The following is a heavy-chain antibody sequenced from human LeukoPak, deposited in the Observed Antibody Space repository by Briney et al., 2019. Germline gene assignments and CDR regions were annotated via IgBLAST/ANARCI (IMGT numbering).Heavy chain of an antibody. D-gene: IGHD5-18*01. CDR1: GYTFTNYG. V-gene: IGHV1-18*01. J-gene: IGHJ6*03. CDR3: ARGKAAMVTYYCYYFMDV. CDR2: ISTYNGNT. Sequence: ASVKVSCKASGYTFTNYGISWVRQALGQGLEWRGWISTYNGNTNYAQKLQDRVTTTRDTSTSTAYMELRSLRSDDTAVYYCARGKAAMVTYYCYYFMDVWGKGTTVTVSS.